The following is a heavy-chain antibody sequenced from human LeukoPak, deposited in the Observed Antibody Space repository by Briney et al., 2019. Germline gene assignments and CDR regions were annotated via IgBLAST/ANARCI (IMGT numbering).Heavy chain of an antibody. D-gene: IGHD3-16*02. V-gene: IGHV3-23*01. J-gene: IGHJ4*02. CDR2: ISGSGGST. Sequence: PGGSLRLSCAASGFTFSSYAMSWVRQAPGKGLEWVSAISGSGGSTYYADSVKGRFTISRDNSKNTLYLQMNSLRAEDTAVYYCAKGYYDYVWGSYRLLDYWGQGTLVTVSS. CDR1: GFTFSSYA. CDR3: AKGYYDYVWGSYRLLDY.